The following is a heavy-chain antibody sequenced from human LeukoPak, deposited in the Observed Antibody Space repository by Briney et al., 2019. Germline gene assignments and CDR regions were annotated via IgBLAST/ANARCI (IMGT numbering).Heavy chain of an antibody. J-gene: IGHJ4*02. D-gene: IGHD3-10*01. CDR1: GFTFSSYA. V-gene: IGHV3-23*01. Sequence: HPGGSLRLSCAASGFTFSSYAMSWVRLAPGMGLEWVSAISGGGGSTYYADSVKGRFTISRDNSKNTLYLQMNSLRAEDTAVYYCAKDLTYGSGSYYHDYWGQGTLVTVSS. CDR2: ISGGGGST. CDR3: AKDLTYGSGSYYHDY.